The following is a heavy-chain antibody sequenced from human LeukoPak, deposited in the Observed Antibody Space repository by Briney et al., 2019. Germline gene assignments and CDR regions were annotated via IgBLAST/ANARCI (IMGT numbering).Heavy chain of an antibody. Sequence: GRSLRLSCAASGFTFDDYAMHWVRQAPGKGLEWVSGISWNSGSIGYADSVKGRFTISRDNAKNSLYFQMNSLRAEDTALYYCAKDNLGDFYDSSGYPDYWGQGSLVTVSS. CDR3: AKDNLGDFYDSSGYPDY. CDR1: GFTFDDYA. V-gene: IGHV3-9*01. CDR2: ISWNSGSI. J-gene: IGHJ4*02. D-gene: IGHD3-22*01.